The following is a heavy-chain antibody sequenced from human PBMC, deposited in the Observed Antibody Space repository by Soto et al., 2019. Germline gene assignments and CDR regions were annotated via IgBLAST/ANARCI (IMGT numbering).Heavy chain of an antibody. V-gene: IGHV3-74*01. CDR2: IDHDGPT. Sequence: EVQLVESGGGLVQPGGSLRLSCAGSGFTFCNYWMHWVRQAAGKGLEWVSRIDHDGPTDYADSVRGRFTISRDNAENTLYLQMNSLRPEDTAVYYRVRDSHGDYWGQGTLVTVSS. CDR3: VRDSHGDY. CDR1: GFTFCNYW. J-gene: IGHJ4*02.